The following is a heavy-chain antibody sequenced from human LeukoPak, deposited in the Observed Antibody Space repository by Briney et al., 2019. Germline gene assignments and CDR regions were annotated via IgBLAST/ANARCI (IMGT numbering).Heavy chain of an antibody. J-gene: IGHJ5*01. Sequence: SETLSLTCTVSGDFISPHRLSWIRQPAGKGLEFVGLMAQSGNTDYNPSLRSRLTMSLDTSKKQFSLKLSSVTAADTAVYYCARDWEFCGGFSCYPYWYDSWGQGILVTVSS. D-gene: IGHD2-21*01. CDR2: MAQSGNT. V-gene: IGHV4-4*07. CDR3: ARDWEFCGGFSCYPYWYDS. CDR1: GDFISPHR.